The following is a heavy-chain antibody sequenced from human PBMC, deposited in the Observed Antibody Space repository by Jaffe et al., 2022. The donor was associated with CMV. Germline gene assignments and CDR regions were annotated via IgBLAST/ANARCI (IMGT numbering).Heavy chain of an antibody. Sequence: EVQLVESGGGLVKPGGSLRLSCAASGFTFSSYSMNWVRQAPGKGLEWVSSISSSSSYIYYADSVKGRFTISRDNAKNSLYLQMNSLRAEDTAVYYCARDLGEEQDTAMVSDGMDVWGQGTTVTVSS. CDR1: GFTFSSYS. D-gene: IGHD5-18*01. J-gene: IGHJ6*02. CDR3: ARDLGEEQDTAMVSDGMDV. V-gene: IGHV3-21*01. CDR2: ISSSSSYI.